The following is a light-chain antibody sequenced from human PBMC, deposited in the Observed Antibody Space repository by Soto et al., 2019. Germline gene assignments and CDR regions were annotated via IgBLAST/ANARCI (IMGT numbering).Light chain of an antibody. Sequence: QSALTQPRSVSGSPGQSVTISCTGTNSDVGDYNYVSWYQQHPGKAPKLMIYDVSKRPSGVPDRFSGSKSGNTASLTIPGLQAEDEADYYCCSCAGTYYVFGTGTKLTVL. V-gene: IGLV2-11*01. CDR1: NSDVGDYNY. CDR2: DVS. J-gene: IGLJ1*01. CDR3: CSCAGTYYV.